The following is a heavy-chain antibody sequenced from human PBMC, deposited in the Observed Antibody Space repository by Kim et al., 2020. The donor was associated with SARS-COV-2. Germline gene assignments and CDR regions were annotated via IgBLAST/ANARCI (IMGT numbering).Heavy chain of an antibody. J-gene: IGHJ5*02. Sequence: ASVKVSCKASGYTFTSYYMHWVRQAPGQGLEWMGIINPSGGSTSYAQKFQGRVTMTRDTSTSTVYMELSSLRSEDTAVYYCAMASAVFGVVIGGDWFDPWGQGTLVTVSS. V-gene: IGHV1-46*01. CDR2: INPSGGST. D-gene: IGHD3-3*01. CDR3: AMASAVFGVVIGGDWFDP. CDR1: GYTFTSYY.